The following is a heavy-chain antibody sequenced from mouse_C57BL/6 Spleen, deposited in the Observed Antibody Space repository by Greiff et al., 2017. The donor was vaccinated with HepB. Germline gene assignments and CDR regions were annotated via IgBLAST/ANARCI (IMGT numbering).Heavy chain of an antibody. J-gene: IGHJ1*03. CDR1: GYAFSSSW. D-gene: IGHD4-1*01. CDR3: AREDWDVGYFDV. CDR2: IYPGDGDT. Sequence: QVQLKQSGPELVKPGASVKISCKASGYAFSSSWMNWVKQRPGKGLEWIGRIYPGDGDTNYNGKFKGKATLTADKSSSTAYMQLSSLTSEDSAVYFCAREDWDVGYFDVWGTGTTVTVSS. V-gene: IGHV1-82*01.